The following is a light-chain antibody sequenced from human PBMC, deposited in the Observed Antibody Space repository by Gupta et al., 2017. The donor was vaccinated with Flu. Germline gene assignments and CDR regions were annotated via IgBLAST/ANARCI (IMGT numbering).Light chain of an antibody. Sequence: QSALTQPASVSGSPGQSITISCTGTSSDVGAYTLVSWYQQDPGKAPRLIISEVVKRASGVSTRFSASKSGNTASLTISGLQAEDEADYYCCSYTTAMTYVFGPGTKVTAL. J-gene: IGLJ1*01. CDR1: SSDVGAYTL. CDR2: EVV. V-gene: IGLV2-23*02. CDR3: CSYTTAMTYV.